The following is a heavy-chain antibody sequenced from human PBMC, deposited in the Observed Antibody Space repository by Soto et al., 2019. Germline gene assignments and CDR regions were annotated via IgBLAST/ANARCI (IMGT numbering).Heavy chain of an antibody. J-gene: IGHJ6*03. D-gene: IGHD5-18*01. CDR1: GFTFSSYW. CDR3: AREPATTVMVVGIYYYYYMDV. CDR2: IKQDGSEK. Sequence: PGGSLRLSCAASGFTFSSYWMSWVRQAPGKGLEWVANIKQDGSEKYYVDSVKARFTISRDNAKNSLYLQMNSLRAEDTAVYYCAREPATTVMVVGIYYYYYMDVWCKGTTVTVSS. V-gene: IGHV3-7*01.